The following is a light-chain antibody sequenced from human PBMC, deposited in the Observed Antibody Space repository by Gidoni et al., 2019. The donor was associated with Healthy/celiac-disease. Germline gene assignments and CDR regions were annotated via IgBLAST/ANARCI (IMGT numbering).Light chain of an antibody. CDR1: QSISSW. Sequence: DIQMTQSPSTLSASEGDRVTITCRASQSISSWLAWYQQKPGKAPKLLIYDASSLESGVPSRFSGSGSGTEFTLPISSLQPDDFATYYCQQYNSFPLTFGGGTKVEIK. J-gene: IGKJ4*01. CDR2: DAS. CDR3: QQYNSFPLT. V-gene: IGKV1-5*01.